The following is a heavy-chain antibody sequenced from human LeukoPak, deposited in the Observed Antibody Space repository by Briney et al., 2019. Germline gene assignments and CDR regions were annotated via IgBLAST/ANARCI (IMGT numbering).Heavy chain of an antibody. J-gene: IGHJ3*02. CDR1: VGSISSGVYS. CDR2: IYYSGST. D-gene: IGHD1-26*01. V-gene: IGHV4-30-4*08. Sequence: NSSETLSLTCSVSVGSISSGVYSSSWVRQPPGKGLEWIGYIYYSGSTYSNPSLNSRVTTSVDTSKNQFSLKLSSATAADTSVYYCARVLVSGSYYEKWHAFHIWPQGTMVTVSS. CDR3: ARVLVSGSYYEKWHAFHI.